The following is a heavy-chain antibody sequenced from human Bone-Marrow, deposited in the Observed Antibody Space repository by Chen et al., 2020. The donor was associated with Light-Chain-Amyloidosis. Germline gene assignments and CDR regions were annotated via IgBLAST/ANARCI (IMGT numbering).Heavy chain of an antibody. CDR1: GYTFPNYW. J-gene: IGHJ4*02. D-gene: IGHD5-12*01. Sequence: EVQLELSGPEVKKPGESLKISCKGSGYTFPNYWIGWVRQMPGKGLGWMAVIYPDDSDARYSPSFEGQVTISADKSITPAYLQWRSLKASDTAMYYCARRRDGYNFDYWGQGTLVTVSS. CDR3: ARRRDGYNFDY. CDR2: IYPDDSDA. V-gene: IGHV5-51*01.